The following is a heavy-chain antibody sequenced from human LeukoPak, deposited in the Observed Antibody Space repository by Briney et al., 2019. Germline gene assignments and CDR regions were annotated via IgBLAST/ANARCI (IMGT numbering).Heavy chain of an antibody. Sequence: GGSLRLSCTASGFTFRNYAMRRVRQAPGKGLEWVSAVSGSGDYTYYADSVKGRFTISRDNSKNTLYLHMNSLRAEDTAVFYCAKAEFGSGSYYISDWGQGTLVTVSS. CDR1: GFTFRNYA. V-gene: IGHV3-23*01. J-gene: IGHJ4*02. CDR3: AKAEFGSGSYYISD. D-gene: IGHD3-10*01. CDR2: VSGSGDYT.